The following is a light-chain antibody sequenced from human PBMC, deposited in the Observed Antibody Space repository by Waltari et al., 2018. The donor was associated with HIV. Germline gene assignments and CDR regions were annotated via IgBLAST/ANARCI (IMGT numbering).Light chain of an antibody. CDR1: HSFLSLPQNKDF. J-gene: IGKJ1*01. CDR3: QQYHYIPWT. V-gene: IGKV4-1*01. CDR2: WAS. Sequence: IVLTQCPDSLAVSLGDRATIRGQSSHSFLSLPQNKDFLAWYQQKPGQPPKLLIYWASTRESGVPARFSGSGSGTDFSLTISSLQAEDVAVYYCQQYHYIPWTFGQGTKVEIK.